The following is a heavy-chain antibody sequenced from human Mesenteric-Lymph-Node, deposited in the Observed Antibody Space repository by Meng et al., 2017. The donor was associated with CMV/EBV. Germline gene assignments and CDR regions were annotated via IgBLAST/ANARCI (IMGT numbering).Heavy chain of an antibody. V-gene: IGHV4-4*01. Sequence: GSISNSNWWSWVRQPTGKGLEWIGEVYHSGSTNYNPSLKGRVTISLDKSKNQFSLKLSSVTAADTAVYFCARDRTAPSSGSYGLDLWGRGTLVTVSS. CDR1: GSISNSNW. CDR3: ARDRTAPSSGSYGLDL. D-gene: IGHD1-26*01. J-gene: IGHJ2*01. CDR2: VYHSGST.